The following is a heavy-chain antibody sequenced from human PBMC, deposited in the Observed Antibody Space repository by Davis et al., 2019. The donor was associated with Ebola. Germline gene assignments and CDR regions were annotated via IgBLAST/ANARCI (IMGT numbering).Heavy chain of an antibody. V-gene: IGHV3-30*03. CDR1: GFTFSSYG. J-gene: IGHJ4*02. D-gene: IGHD3-3*01. CDR2: ISYDGSNK. CDR3: AITIFGVGSGYFDY. Sequence: PGGSLRLSCAASGFTFSSYGMHWVRQAPGKGLEWVAVISYDGSNKYYADSVKGRFTISRDNSKNTLYLQMSSLRAEDTAVYYCAITIFGVGSGYFDYWGQGTLVTVSS.